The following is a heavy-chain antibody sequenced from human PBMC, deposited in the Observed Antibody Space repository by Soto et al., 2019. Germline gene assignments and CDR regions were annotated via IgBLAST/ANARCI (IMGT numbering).Heavy chain of an antibody. CDR1: GFTFSNYW. Sequence: EVQLVESGGGLVQPGGSLRLSCAASGFTFSNYWMHWVRQVPGKGLLWVSRINSDGISTNYADSAKGRFTISGDNAKNTLYLQMNSLRAEDTAVYYCARVVFPHIAATGDNSFDPWGQGTLVTVSS. D-gene: IGHD2-15*01. CDR2: INSDGIST. J-gene: IGHJ5*02. CDR3: ARVVFPHIAATGDNSFDP. V-gene: IGHV3-74*01.